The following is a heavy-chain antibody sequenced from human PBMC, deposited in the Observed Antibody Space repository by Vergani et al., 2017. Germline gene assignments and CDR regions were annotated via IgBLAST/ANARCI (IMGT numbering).Heavy chain of an antibody. CDR1: GFTLSNYD. J-gene: IGHJ4*02. V-gene: IGHV3-30*02. CDR3: AKHFRGWGIDY. D-gene: IGHD3-16*01. Sequence: QVQLVESGGGVVQRGGSLRLSCATSGFTLSNYDMQWIRQGPGQGLEFVAFIQFDGSNQYYADSVKGRFTLSRDFSKNTLYLQMNSLRTDDTATYYCAKHFRGWGIDYWGQGIQVIVSS. CDR2: IQFDGSNQ.